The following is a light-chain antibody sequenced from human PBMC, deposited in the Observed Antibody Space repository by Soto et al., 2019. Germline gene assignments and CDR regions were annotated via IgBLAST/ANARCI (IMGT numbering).Light chain of an antibody. J-gene: IGKJ1*01. V-gene: IGKV1-33*01. Sequence: INRTQSPSCLSASLRYSFPIIFQASQDISNHLNWYQQKPGKAPKLLIYDASNLETGVPSRFSGSGSGTDFTLTISSLQSEDFATYYCLQDFIYPWTFGQGTKVDIK. CDR2: DAS. CDR3: LQDFIYPWT. CDR1: QDISNH.